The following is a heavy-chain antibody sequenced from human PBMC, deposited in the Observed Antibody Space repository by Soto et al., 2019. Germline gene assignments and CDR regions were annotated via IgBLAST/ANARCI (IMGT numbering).Heavy chain of an antibody. D-gene: IGHD3-16*02. CDR1: GFIFTSSA. CDR3: AACYYDYVWRSYRRTLFDI. J-gene: IGHJ3*02. V-gene: IGHV1-58*02. Sequence: SVKVSYKASGFIFTSSAMQLVRQARGQRLECIGWIVVCSGNTNYSQRFQERVTITMDMSTSTAYMELSSLRSEDTAVYYCAACYYDYVWRSYRRTLFDIWGKGTMVTV. CDR2: IVVCSGNT.